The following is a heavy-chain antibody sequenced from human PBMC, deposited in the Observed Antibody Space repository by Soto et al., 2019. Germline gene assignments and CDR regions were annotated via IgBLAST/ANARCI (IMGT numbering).Heavy chain of an antibody. CDR2: IIPILGIA. Sequence: SVKVSCKASGGTFSSYTISWVRQAPGQGLEWMGRIIPILGIANYAQKFQGRVTITADKSTSTAYMELSSLRSEDTAVYYCARKAAVGATTFDYWGQGTLVTVSS. CDR3: ARKAAVGATTFDY. V-gene: IGHV1-69*02. J-gene: IGHJ4*02. CDR1: GGTFSSYT. D-gene: IGHD1-26*01.